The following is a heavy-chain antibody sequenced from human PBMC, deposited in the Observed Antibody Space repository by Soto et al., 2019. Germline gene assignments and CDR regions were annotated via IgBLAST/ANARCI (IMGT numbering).Heavy chain of an antibody. D-gene: IGHD3-22*01. Sequence: GGSLRLSCAASGFTFSSYDMHWVRQATGKGLEWVSAIGTAGDTYYPGSVKGRFTISRENAKNSLYLQMNSLRAEDTAVYYCARGGYYYDSSGYYNRNDDAFDLWGQVTMFTVSS. CDR1: GFTFSSYD. CDR3: ARGGYYYDSSGYYNRNDDAFDL. J-gene: IGHJ3*01. CDR2: IGTAGDT. V-gene: IGHV3-13*01.